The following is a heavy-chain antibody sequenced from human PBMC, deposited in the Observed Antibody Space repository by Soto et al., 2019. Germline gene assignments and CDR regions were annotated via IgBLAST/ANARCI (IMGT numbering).Heavy chain of an antibody. CDR3: ARKTESSSGWFYYYGMDV. V-gene: IGHV1-69*13. Sequence: ASVKVSCKASGGTFSSYAISWVRQAPGQGLEWVGGIIPIFGTANYAQKFQGRVTITADESTSTAYMELSSLRSEDTAVYYCARKTESSSGWFYYYGMDVWGQGTTVTVSS. J-gene: IGHJ6*02. CDR2: IIPIFGTA. CDR1: GGTFSSYA. D-gene: IGHD6-19*01.